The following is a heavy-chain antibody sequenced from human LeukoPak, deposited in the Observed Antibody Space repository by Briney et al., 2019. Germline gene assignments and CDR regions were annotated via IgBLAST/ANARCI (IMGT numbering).Heavy chain of an antibody. Sequence: GGSLRLSCAVSGITLSSYGMSWVRQAPGKGLEWVAGISDSGGSTNYADSVKGRFTISRDNPKNTLYLQMNSLRAEDTAVYFCAKRGVVIRAVIIVGFHKEAYYFDYWGQGALVTVSS. J-gene: IGHJ4*02. CDR2: ISDSGGST. V-gene: IGHV3-23*01. D-gene: IGHD3-10*01. CDR3: AKRGVVIRAVIIVGFHKEAYYFDY. CDR1: GITLSSYG.